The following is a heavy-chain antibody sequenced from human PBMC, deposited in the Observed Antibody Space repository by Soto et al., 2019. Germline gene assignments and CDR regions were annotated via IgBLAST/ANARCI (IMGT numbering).Heavy chain of an antibody. Sequence: QVQLVQSGPEVKKPGASVKVSCKASGYTFTTYGISWVRQAPGQGLEWMGWISPYNGDTHYAEKFQGRLTMTTDTSATSAYMELRALSSDDRAVYFCARALSMAQYCYYMDVWGKGTTVTVSS. CDR1: GYTFTTYG. CDR2: ISPYNGDT. V-gene: IGHV1-18*01. J-gene: IGHJ6*03. CDR3: ARALSMAQYCYYMDV.